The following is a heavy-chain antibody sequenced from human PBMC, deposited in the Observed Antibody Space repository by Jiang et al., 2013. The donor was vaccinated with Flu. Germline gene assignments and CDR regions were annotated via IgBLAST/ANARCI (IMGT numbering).Heavy chain of an antibody. CDR2: IYHSGST. CDR1: GDSISSGGYC. D-gene: IGHD3-22*01. J-gene: IGHJ3*02. CDR3: ARAGLSGYRDPFDI. Sequence: GSGLVKPSQTLSLPCGVSGDSISSGGYCWSWIRQRPGKGLEWIGYIYHSGSTYYNPSLKSRVTMSLDRSKNQFSLKLNSVTAADTAVYYCARAGLSGYRDPFDIWGQGTMVTVSS. V-gene: IGHV4-30-2*01.